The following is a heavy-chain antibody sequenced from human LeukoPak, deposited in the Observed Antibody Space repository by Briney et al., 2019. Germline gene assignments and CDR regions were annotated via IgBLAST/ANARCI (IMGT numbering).Heavy chain of an antibody. Sequence: PGGSLRLSCAASGFTFSDYYMSWIRQAPGKGLVWVSRIYSDGSSTNYADSVKGRFTISRDNSKNTLYLQMNSLRAEDTAVYYCARALDGSGSRSFDYWGQGTLVTVSS. V-gene: IGHV3-74*01. CDR2: IYSDGSST. CDR1: GFTFSDYY. J-gene: IGHJ4*02. D-gene: IGHD3-10*01. CDR3: ARALDGSGSRSFDY.